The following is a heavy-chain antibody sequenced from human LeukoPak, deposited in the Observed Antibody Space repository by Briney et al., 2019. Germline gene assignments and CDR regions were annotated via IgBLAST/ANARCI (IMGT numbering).Heavy chain of an antibody. Sequence: GRSLRLSCAASGFTFSSYAMHWVRQAPGKGLEWVSSISSSSSYIYYADSVKGRFTISRDNAKNSLYLQMNSLRAEDTAVYYCARDRHDYDILTGHLEDAFDIWGQGTMVTVSS. J-gene: IGHJ3*02. V-gene: IGHV3-21*01. CDR2: ISSSSSYI. D-gene: IGHD3-9*01. CDR3: ARDRHDYDILTGHLEDAFDI. CDR1: GFTFSSYA.